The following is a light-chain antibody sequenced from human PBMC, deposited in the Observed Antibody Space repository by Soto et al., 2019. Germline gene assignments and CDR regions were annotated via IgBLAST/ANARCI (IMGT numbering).Light chain of an antibody. V-gene: IGKV3-20*01. CDR2: GAS. CDR3: QQYVNSPIT. CDR1: QSVSSSY. Sequence: EIVLTHSPGTLSLTPGERATLSCRASQSVSSSYLAWYQQKPGQAPRLLIYGASSRATGIPDRFSGSGSGTDFTLTISRLEPEDFAVYFCQQYVNSPITFGQGTRLEIK. J-gene: IGKJ5*01.